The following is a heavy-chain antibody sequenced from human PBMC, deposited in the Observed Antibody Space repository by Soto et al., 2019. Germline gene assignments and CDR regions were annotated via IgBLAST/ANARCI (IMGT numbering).Heavy chain of an antibody. CDR3: ADISLGYCITTTCPPDY. D-gene: IGHD2-2*01. J-gene: IGHJ4*02. CDR2: IIPVFGRV. V-gene: IGHV1-69*05. Sequence: QVQLVQSGAEVKKPGSSVKVSCKASGGSFNTYAISWVRQAPGQGLEWMGGIIPVFGRVTYAQKFQGRVTXTXXDSTSTAYMELSRLRADDTAIYFFADISLGYCITTTCPPDYWGQGTLVTVSS. CDR1: GGSFNTYA.